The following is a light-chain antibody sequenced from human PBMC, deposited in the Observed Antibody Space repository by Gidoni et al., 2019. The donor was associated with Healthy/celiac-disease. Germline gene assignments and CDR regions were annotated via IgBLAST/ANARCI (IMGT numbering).Light chain of an antibody. V-gene: IGLV3-21*02. CDR2: DDS. CDR3: QVWDSSSDHVV. Sequence: SYVLTQPHSVSVAPGQTSRITCGGNTIGSKSVHWYQQKPGQAPVLVVYDDSDRPSGIPERFSGSNSGNTATLTISRVEAGDEADYDCQVWDSSSDHVVFGGGTKLTVL. J-gene: IGLJ2*01. CDR1: TIGSKS.